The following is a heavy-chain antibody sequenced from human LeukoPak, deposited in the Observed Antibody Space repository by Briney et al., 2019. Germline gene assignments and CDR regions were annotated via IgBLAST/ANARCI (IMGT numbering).Heavy chain of an antibody. CDR3: ARDGYYYAEEFDP. CDR1: GFTFSSYA. D-gene: IGHD3-10*01. V-gene: IGHV3-30*04. CDR2: ISYDGSNK. Sequence: GRSLRLSCAPSGFTFSSYAMHWVRQAPGKGLEWVAVISYDGSNKYYADSVKGRFTISRDNSKNTLYLQMNSLRAEDTAVYYCARDGYYYAEEFDPWGQGTLVTVSS. J-gene: IGHJ5*02.